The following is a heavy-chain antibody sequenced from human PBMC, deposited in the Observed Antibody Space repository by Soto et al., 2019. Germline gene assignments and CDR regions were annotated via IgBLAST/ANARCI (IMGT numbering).Heavy chain of an antibody. CDR3: ARDPMRVRGVDV. CDR1: GGSISSGDYY. D-gene: IGHD3-10*01. V-gene: IGHV4-30-4*01. Sequence: SETLSLTCTVSGGSISSGDYYWSWIRQPPGKGLEWIGYIYYSGSTYYNPSLKSRVTISVDTSKNQFSLKLSSVTAADTAVYYCARDPMRVRGVDVWGQGTTVTVSS. J-gene: IGHJ6*02. CDR2: IYYSGST.